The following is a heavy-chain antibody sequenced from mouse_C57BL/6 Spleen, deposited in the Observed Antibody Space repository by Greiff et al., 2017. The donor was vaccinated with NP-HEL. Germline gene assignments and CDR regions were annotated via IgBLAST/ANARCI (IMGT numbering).Heavy chain of an antibody. D-gene: IGHD3-2*02. Sequence: QVQLQQPGAELVKPGASVQMSCKASGYTFTSYWITWVKQRPGQGLEWIGDIYPGSGSTNYNEKFKSKATLTVDTSSSTAYMQLSSLTSEDSAVYYCARGGQLRLRTWFAYWGQGTLVTVSA. CDR3: ARGGQLRLRTWFAY. V-gene: IGHV1-55*01. CDR2: IYPGSGST. CDR1: GYTFTSYW. J-gene: IGHJ3*01.